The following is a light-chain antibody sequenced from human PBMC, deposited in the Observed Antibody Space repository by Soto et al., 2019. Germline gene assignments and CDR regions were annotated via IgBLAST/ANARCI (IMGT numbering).Light chain of an antibody. CDR2: DVS. J-gene: IGLJ1*01. Sequence: QSVLTQPASVSGSPGQSITISCAGTSSDVGGYTYVSWYQQHPGKAPKLMIYDVSNRPSGVSNRFSGSKSGNTASLTISGLQAEEEADYYCTSYTSSSTPYVFGGGTQHRP. CDR1: SSDVGGYTY. CDR3: TSYTSSSTPYV. V-gene: IGLV2-14*01.